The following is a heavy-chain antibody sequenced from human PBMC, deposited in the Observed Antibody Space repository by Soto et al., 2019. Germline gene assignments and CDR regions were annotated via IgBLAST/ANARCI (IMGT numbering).Heavy chain of an antibody. J-gene: IGHJ4*02. D-gene: IGHD2-21*01. CDR1: GGTFSTYT. CDR3: ARGATAGDSAVHY. V-gene: IGHV1-69*02. Sequence: QVQLVQSGAEVKKPGSSVKVSCKTSGGTFSTYTLSWVRQAPGQGLEWMGRIIPVLDNADYAQRFQGRLTITADRSTSSANMELSSLSSEDTAIYYCARGATAGDSAVHYWGQGTLVSVSS. CDR2: IIPVLDNA.